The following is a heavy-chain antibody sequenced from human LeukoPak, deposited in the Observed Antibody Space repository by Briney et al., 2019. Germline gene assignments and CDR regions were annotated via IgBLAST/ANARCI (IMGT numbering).Heavy chain of an antibody. D-gene: IGHD4-17*01. CDR3: ARDLSMTTVTLDN. V-gene: IGHV3-33*01. CDR1: GFTFSNYA. CDR2: IWYDGSNR. Sequence: GGSLRLSCAASGFTFSNYAMHWVRQAPGKGLEWVAVIWYDGSNRYYADSVKGRFTISRDSSKNTLYLQMNSLRAEDTAIYYCARDLSMTTVTLDNWGQGTLVTVSS. J-gene: IGHJ4*02.